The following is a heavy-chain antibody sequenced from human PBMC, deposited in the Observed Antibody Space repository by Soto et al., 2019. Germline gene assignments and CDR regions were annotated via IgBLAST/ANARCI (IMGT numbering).Heavy chain of an antibody. CDR3: AKDLHYYGMDV. CDR1: GFTFSDYY. V-gene: IGHV3-23*01. CDR2: IDQSGGSV. Sequence: GGSLRLSCAASGFTFSDYYMNWVRQAPGEGLEWVSVIDQSGGSVSYADSVKGRFTISRDNSKNTLYLQMDSLRADDTAKYYCAKDLHYYGMDVWGQGTSVTVS. J-gene: IGHJ6*02.